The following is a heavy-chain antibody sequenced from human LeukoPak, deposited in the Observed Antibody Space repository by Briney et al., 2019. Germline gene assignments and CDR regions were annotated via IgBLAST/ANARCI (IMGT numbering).Heavy chain of an antibody. J-gene: IGHJ4*02. CDR2: IYYSGST. CDR3: ARGGFAYSSGWHHY. V-gene: IGHV4-59*01. Sequence: PSETLSLTCTVSGGSISSYYWSWIRQPPGKGLEWIGYIYYSGSTNYNPSLKSRVTISVDTSKNQFSLKLSSVTAADTAVYYCARGGFAYSSGWHHYWGQGTLVTVSS. CDR1: GGSISSYY. D-gene: IGHD6-19*01.